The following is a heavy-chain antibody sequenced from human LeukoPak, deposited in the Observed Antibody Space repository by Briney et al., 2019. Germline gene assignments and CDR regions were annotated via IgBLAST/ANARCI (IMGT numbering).Heavy chain of an antibody. CDR3: ARSPTGQLGFDP. CDR1: GGSISSSSYY. J-gene: IGHJ5*02. CDR2: IYYSGST. V-gene: IGHV4-39*07. D-gene: IGHD6-6*01. Sequence: SKTLSLTCTVSGGSISSSSYYWGWLRQPPGKGLEWIGSIYYSGSTYYNPSLKSRVTISVDTSKNQFSLKLSSVTAADTAVYYCARSPTGQLGFDPWGQGTLVTVSS.